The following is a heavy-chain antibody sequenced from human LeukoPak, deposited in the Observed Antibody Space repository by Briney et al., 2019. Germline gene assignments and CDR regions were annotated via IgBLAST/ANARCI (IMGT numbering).Heavy chain of an antibody. V-gene: IGHV3-23*01. J-gene: IGHJ6*03. CDR3: ATDLFSGSGQAGNMDV. CDR1: GFTFDNYV. CDR2: SSALFPNT. D-gene: IGHD3-10*01. Sequence: GGSLRLSCAASGFTFDNYVMAWFRQAPGKGLDWVSTSSALFPNTYSADSVKGRFTISRDNSKSTLYLQMNSLRAEDTAVYYCATDLFSGSGQAGNMDVWGKGTTVTVSS.